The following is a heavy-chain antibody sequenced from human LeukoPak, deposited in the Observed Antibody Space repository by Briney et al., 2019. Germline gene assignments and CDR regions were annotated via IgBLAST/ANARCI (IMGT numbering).Heavy chain of an antibody. Sequence: ASVKVSCKASGYTFTSYYMHWVRQAPGQGLEWMGIINPSGGSTSYAQKFQGRVTMTRDTSTSTVYMELSSLRAEDTAVYYCATHPGIAAAGTIADLLMSSIPDYWGQGTLVTVSS. V-gene: IGHV1-46*01. CDR3: ATHPGIAAAGTIADLLMSSIPDY. D-gene: IGHD6-13*01. J-gene: IGHJ4*02. CDR1: GYTFTSYY. CDR2: INPSGGST.